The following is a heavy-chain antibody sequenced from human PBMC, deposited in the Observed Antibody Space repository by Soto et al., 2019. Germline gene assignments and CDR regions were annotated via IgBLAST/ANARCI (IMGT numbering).Heavy chain of an antibody. CDR1: GGSIGTFY. CDR2: IVDGVSS. Sequence: SETLSLTCTVSGGSIGTFYWTWIRQTPGKGLEWIGYIVDGVSSKYNPSLKSRVTISVEKSKNQFSLQLRSLTAADTAVYYCARSGSSSFDFDYWGQGTLVTVSS. CDR3: ARSGSSSFDFDY. J-gene: IGHJ4*02. D-gene: IGHD6-6*01. V-gene: IGHV4-59*01.